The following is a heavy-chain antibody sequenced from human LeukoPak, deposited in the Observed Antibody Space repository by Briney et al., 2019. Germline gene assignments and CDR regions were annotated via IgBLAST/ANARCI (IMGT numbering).Heavy chain of an antibody. D-gene: IGHD6-13*01. V-gene: IGHV3-53*01. CDR2: LYSVGST. CDR1: GFTVSGNY. J-gene: IGHJ2*01. Sequence: GGSLRLSCAASGFTVSGNYMSWVRQAPGKGLEWVSVLYSVGSTYYADSVKGRFTISRDNSKNTLYLQMNSLRAEDTAVYYCAKDLAAAGTFDLWGRGTLVTVSS. CDR3: AKDLAAAGTFDL.